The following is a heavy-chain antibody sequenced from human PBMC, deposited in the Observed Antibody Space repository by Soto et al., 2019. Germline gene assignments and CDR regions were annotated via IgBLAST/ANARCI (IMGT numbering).Heavy chain of an antibody. CDR1: GGSIRSYY. D-gene: IGHD3-22*01. CDR2: IHYSGST. Sequence: SVTLSLTCTVSGGSIRSYYWSWIRQPPGKGLEWIGYIHYSGSTNYNPSLKSRVTISEDTSKNQFSLKLSSVTAADTAVYYCAKPRGYYDSSGYPTPDYWGQGTLVTVSS. V-gene: IGHV4-59*01. CDR3: AKPRGYYDSSGYPTPDY. J-gene: IGHJ4*02.